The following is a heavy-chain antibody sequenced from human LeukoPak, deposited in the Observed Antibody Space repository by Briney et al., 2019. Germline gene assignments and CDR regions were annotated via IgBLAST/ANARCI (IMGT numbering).Heavy chain of an antibody. V-gene: IGHV4-34*01. Sequence: AETLSLTCAVYGGSFSGYYWSWIRQPPGKGLEWIGEINHSGSTNYNPSLKSGVTISVDTSKNPFSLKLSSVTAADAAVYNCAGGLAAAGIRFDPWGQGSLVSASS. J-gene: IGHJ5*02. CDR1: GGSFSGYY. CDR3: AGGLAAAGIRFDP. CDR2: INHSGST. D-gene: IGHD6-13*01.